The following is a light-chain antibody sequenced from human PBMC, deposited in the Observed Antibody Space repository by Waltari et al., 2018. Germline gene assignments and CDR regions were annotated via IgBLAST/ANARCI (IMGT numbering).Light chain of an antibody. CDR2: EVN. CDR3: SSSAGSNSWV. CDR1: SSAVGGYNY. Sequence: QSALTQPPSASGSPGQSVTISCTGTSSAVGGYNYVSWYQQHPGKAPKVMIYEVNKRPSGVPDRFSGSKSGNTASLTVSGLQAEDEADYYCSSSAGSNSWVFGGGTKLTVL. V-gene: IGLV2-8*01. J-gene: IGLJ3*02.